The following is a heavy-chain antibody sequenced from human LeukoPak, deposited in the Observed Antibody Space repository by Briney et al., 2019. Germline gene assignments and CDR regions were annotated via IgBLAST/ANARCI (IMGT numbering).Heavy chain of an antibody. D-gene: IGHD2-2*01. CDR2: ITGGSNYM. CDR1: GFTFSSYS. J-gene: IGHJ5*02. Sequence: GSLRLSCAASGFTFSSYSMNWVRQAPGRGLEWVSSITGGSNYMYYRDSVKGRFTISRDNARNSLYLEMNSLRADDTAMYFCARSVVPAGAWFDPWGQGTLVIVS. CDR3: ARSVVPAGAWFDP. V-gene: IGHV3-21*01.